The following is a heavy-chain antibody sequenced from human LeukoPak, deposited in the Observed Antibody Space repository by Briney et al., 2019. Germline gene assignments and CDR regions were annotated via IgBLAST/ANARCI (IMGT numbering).Heavy chain of an antibody. Sequence: GGSLRLSCATSGLTFRDYYMAWIRQAPGKGLEWISYISPSGDTIYYANSAKGRFTVSRDNARNSLYLQMNSLRADDTALYYCARQAYPWKDWGQGTLVTVSS. D-gene: IGHD3-16*01. J-gene: IGHJ4*02. CDR2: ISPSGDTI. CDR1: GLTFRDYY. CDR3: ARQAYPWKD. V-gene: IGHV3-11*01.